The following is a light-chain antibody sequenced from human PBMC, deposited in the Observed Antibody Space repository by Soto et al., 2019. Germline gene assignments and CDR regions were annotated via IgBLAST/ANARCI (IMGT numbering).Light chain of an antibody. CDR1: QSISSW. CDR3: QQYDNFFRT. Sequence: DIQMTQSPSTLSASVGDRVTITCRASQSISSWLAWYQHKPGKAPKLLIFGASSLESGVPSRFSGSGSGTDFTLTISSLQPDDFATYYCQQYDNFFRTFGQGTKVEIK. V-gene: IGKV1-5*01. J-gene: IGKJ1*01. CDR2: GAS.